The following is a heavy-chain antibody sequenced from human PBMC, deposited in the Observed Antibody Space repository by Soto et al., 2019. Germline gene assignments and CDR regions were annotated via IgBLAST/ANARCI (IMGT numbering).Heavy chain of an antibody. Sequence: QVQLVESGGGVVQPGRSLRLSCAASGFTFSSYGMQWVRQAPGKGLEWVAVISHDGTVQYCAESVKGRFTLSRDNSKNTLYVQMESLSAEDTAMYYCVKEVPPKASKWYFAVWGRGTLVTVSA. V-gene: IGHV3-30*18. J-gene: IGHJ2*01. D-gene: IGHD2-2*01. CDR3: VKEVPPKASKWYFAV. CDR1: GFTFSSYG. CDR2: ISHDGTVQ.